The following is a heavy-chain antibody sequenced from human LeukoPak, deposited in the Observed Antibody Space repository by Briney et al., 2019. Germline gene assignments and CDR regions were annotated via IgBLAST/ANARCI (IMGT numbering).Heavy chain of an antibody. CDR3: ARNGYTSGWYRN. V-gene: IGHV3-53*01. Sequence: GGSLRLSCAASGFTFSSYSMNWVRQAPGKGLEWVSTIYSGGSTYYADSVKGRFTISRDTSKNTLYLQMNSLRGEDTAVYYCARNGYTSGWYRNWGQGTLVTVSS. D-gene: IGHD6-19*01. CDR2: IYSGGST. CDR1: GFTFSSYS. J-gene: IGHJ4*02.